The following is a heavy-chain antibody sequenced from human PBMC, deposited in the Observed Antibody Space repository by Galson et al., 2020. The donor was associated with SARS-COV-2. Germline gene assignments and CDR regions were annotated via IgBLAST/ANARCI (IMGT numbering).Heavy chain of an antibody. CDR1: GGSISRFSYY. CDR3: AREYSSSSEDYYYYMDV. CDR2: IHYSGST. V-gene: IGHV4-39*06. Sequence: SETLSLTCTVSGGSISRFSYYWGWIRQSPGKGLEWIGTIHYSGSTYFNPSLKTRATISVDTSKNQFTLKLSSVTAADTAVYYCAREYSSSSEDYYYYMDVWGKGTTVTVSS. J-gene: IGHJ6*03. D-gene: IGHD6-6*01.